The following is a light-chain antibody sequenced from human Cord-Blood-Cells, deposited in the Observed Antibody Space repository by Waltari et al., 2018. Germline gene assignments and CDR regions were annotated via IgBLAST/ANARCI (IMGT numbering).Light chain of an antibody. CDR2: EGS. Sequence: QSALTQPASVSGSPGQSITISCTGTSSDVGGYNLVSWYQQHPGKAPKLMIYEGSKRPSGVSNRFSDSKSGNTASLTISGLQAEDEADYYCCSYAGSSTWVFGGGTKLTVL. CDR1: SSDVGGYNL. J-gene: IGLJ3*02. CDR3: CSYAGSSTWV. V-gene: IGLV2-23*01.